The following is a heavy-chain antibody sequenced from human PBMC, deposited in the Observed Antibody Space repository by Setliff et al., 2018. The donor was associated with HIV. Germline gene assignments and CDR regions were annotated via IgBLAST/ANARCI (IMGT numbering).Heavy chain of an antibody. CDR1: GDSVRSSRYY. CDR2: FDSSGGT. Sequence: SETLSLTCTVSGDSVRSSRYYWSWIRQPAGMGLEWIGRFDSSGGTDYNPSLKSRVTISIDTSENQVSLKLSSVTAADTAVYYCAIHRLIDEVFDIWGPGIMVTVSS. J-gene: IGHJ3*02. V-gene: IGHV4-61*02. CDR3: AIHRLIDEVFDI. D-gene: IGHD3-22*01.